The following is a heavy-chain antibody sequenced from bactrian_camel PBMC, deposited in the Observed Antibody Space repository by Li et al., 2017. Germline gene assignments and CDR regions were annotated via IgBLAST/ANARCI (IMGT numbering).Heavy chain of an antibody. CDR3: AKDVGGAPYD. J-gene: IGHJ4*01. CDR2: VRSDGST. Sequence: HVQLVESGGGSVQAGGSLRLSCVASGLSAYGGCPIAWSRQAPGNEREFVANVRSDGSTYYADVVKGRLTISRDNDKNTVYLQLNSLKTEDMGMYYCAKDVGGAPYDWGEGTQVTVS. V-gene: IGHV3S55*01. D-gene: IGHD1*01. CDR1: GLSAYGGCP.